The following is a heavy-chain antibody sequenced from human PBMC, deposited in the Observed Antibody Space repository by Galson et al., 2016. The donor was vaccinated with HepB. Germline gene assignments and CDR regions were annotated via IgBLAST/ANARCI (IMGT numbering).Heavy chain of an antibody. V-gene: IGHV3-23*01. CDR2: LSDSGGST. CDR1: GITFSRYA. J-gene: IGHJ4*02. CDR3: AKAQGPHHQMYHYFDY. Sequence: SLRLSCAASGITFSRYAMSWVRQAPGKGLEWVSGLSDSGGSTDHTGSVKGRFTISRDNSKNTLYLQMNSLRAEDTAVYYCAKAQGPHHQMYHYFDYWGQGTLVTVSS. D-gene: IGHD2-2*01.